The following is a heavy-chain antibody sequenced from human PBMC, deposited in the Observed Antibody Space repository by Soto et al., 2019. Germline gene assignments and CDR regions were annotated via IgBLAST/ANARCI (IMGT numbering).Heavy chain of an antibody. Sequence: GGSLRLSCAVSGFSFGNYWMSWVRQAPGKGLEWLASIKEDGSERYYLDSVKGRFTISRDNANDSLSLQMNSLRGDDTAFYYCARDVGPVTIFGEALSGYFDFWCQGTLVTVSS. V-gene: IGHV3-7*03. CDR3: ARDVGPVTIFGEALSGYFDF. CDR1: GFSFGNYW. D-gene: IGHD3-3*01. J-gene: IGHJ4*02. CDR2: IKEDGSER.